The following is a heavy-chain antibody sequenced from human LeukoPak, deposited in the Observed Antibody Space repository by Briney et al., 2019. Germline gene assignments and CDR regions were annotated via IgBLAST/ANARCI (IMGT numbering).Heavy chain of an antibody. D-gene: IGHD3-22*01. CDR1: VGTFSSYA. J-gene: IGHJ4*02. CDR3: ARSPYYYDSSGYWTLFDY. CDR2: IIPIFGTA. V-gene: IGHV1-69*05. Sequence: SVKVSCKASVGTFSSYAISWVRQAPGQGLDWMGGIIPIFGTANYAQKFQGRVTITTDESTSTAYMELSSLRSEDTAVYYCARSPYYYDSSGYWTLFDYWGQGTLVTVSS.